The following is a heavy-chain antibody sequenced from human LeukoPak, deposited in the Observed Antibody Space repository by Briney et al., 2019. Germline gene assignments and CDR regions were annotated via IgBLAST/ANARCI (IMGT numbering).Heavy chain of an antibody. CDR3: ARSAGDPHAFDV. D-gene: IGHD2-21*01. CDR1: GFTFSRHA. J-gene: IGHJ3*01. Sequence: GGSLRLSCAASGFTFSRHAMPWVRQAPGKGLEWVAVISYDGSNKDYADSVKGRFTVSRGNSKNTLYLQFSSLRAEDTAVFYCARSAGDPHAFDVWGQGTMVIVSS. V-gene: IGHV3-30-3*01. CDR2: ISYDGSNK.